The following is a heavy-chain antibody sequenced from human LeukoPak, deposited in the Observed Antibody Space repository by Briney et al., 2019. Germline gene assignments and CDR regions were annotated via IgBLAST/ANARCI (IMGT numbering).Heavy chain of an antibody. V-gene: IGHV3-23*01. CDR1: GFSFSSFV. D-gene: IGHD1-26*01. J-gene: IGHJ4*02. CDR3: AKPLGWEVLRVDC. Sequence: GGSLRLSCAGFGFSFSSFVMSWVRQAPGKGLEWVSAIGGSGGDTYYADSVKGRFTISRDNSKNTLYLQMNGLRAEDTAVYYCAKPLGWEVLRVDCWGQGTLVTVSS. CDR2: IGGSGGDT.